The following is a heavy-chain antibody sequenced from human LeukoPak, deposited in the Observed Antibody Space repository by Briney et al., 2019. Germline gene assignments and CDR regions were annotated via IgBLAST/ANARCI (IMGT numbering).Heavy chain of an antibody. J-gene: IGHJ6*03. Sequence: GGSLRLSCAASGFAFSNYWLHWVRQAPGKGLVWAARINTHGSSTNYADSVKGRFTISRGNAKNTLYLQMTSLSAEDTAVYYALAGYYYYYMDVWGKGTTVTVSS. CDR2: INTHGSST. CDR1: GFAFSNYW. CDR3: LAGYYYYYMDV. V-gene: IGHV3-74*01. D-gene: IGHD6-13*01.